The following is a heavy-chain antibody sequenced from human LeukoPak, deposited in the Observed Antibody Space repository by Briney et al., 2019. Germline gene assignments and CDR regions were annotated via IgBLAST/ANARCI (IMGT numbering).Heavy chain of an antibody. CDR3: ARGYDFWSGYGYGMDV. CDR1: GGSISSYY. D-gene: IGHD3-3*01. Sequence: PSETLSLTCTVSGGSISSYYWSWIRQPPGKGLEWIGYIYYSGSTNYNPSLKSRVTISVDTSKNQFSLKLSSVTAADTAVYYCARGYDFWSGYGYGMDVWGQGTTVNVSS. J-gene: IGHJ6*02. CDR2: IYYSGST. V-gene: IGHV4-59*01.